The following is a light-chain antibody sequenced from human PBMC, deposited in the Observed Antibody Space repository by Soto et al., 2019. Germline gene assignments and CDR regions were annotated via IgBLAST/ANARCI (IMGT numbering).Light chain of an antibody. CDR3: SSLTSRSTRGV. J-gene: IGLJ1*01. V-gene: IGLV2-14*01. CDR2: EVT. CDR1: SSDVGGYNY. Sequence: QSALTQPASVSGSPGQSITISCTGSSSDVGGYNYVSWYQRHPGKAPKLIIFEVTNRPSGVSNRFSGSKSGNTASLTISGLQAEDEADYDRSSLTSRSTRGVFGTGTKVTVL.